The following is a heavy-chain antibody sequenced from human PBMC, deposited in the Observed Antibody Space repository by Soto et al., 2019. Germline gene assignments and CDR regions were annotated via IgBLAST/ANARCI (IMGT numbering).Heavy chain of an antibody. CDR2: MNPNSGNT. CDR3: ARGRAMANDHYYYDYGMDV. J-gene: IGHJ6*02. CDR1: GYTFTSYD. Sequence: QVQLVQSGAEVKKPGASVKVSCKASGYTFTSYDINWVRQATGQGLEWMGWMNPNSGNTGYAQKFQGRVTMTRNTAKSTAYMELSSLRSEATAVYYFARGRAMANDHYYYDYGMDVWVQGTTVTVSS. V-gene: IGHV1-8*01. D-gene: IGHD5-18*01.